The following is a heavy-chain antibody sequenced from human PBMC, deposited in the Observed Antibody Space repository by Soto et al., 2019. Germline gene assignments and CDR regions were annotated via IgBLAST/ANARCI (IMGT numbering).Heavy chain of an antibody. Sequence: QVQLVQSGAEVKKPGASVKVSCKASGYTFTSYGISWVRQAPGQGLEWMGWISAYNGNTNYAQKLQGRVTMTTDTSTSTAYMELRSLRSDDTAVYYCARAGDSSSWYNMGGYYYYMDVWGKGTTVTVSS. D-gene: IGHD6-13*01. CDR2: ISAYNGNT. J-gene: IGHJ6*03. CDR3: ARAGDSSSWYNMGGYYYYMDV. V-gene: IGHV1-18*01. CDR1: GYTFTSYG.